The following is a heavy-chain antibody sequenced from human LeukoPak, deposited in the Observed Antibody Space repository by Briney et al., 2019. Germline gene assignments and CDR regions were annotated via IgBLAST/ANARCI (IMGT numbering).Heavy chain of an antibody. D-gene: IGHD2-15*01. V-gene: IGHV3-48*02. Sequence: GGSLRLSCAASGFTFSSYAMSWVRRAPGKGLEWVSYISSSSSTIYYADSVKGRFTISRDNAKNSLYLQMNSLRDEDTAVYYCARAPRCSGGSCYSGVGWFDPWGQGTLVTVSS. J-gene: IGHJ5*02. CDR2: ISSSSSTI. CDR1: GFTFSSYA. CDR3: ARAPRCSGGSCYSGVGWFDP.